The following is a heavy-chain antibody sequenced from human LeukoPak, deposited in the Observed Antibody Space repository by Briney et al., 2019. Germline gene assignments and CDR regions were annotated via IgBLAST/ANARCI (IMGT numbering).Heavy chain of an antibody. D-gene: IGHD4-17*01. V-gene: IGHV4-34*01. Sequence: SETLSLTCAVYGGSFSGYYWSWIRQPPGKGLEWIGEINHSGSTNYSPSLKSRVTISVDTSKNQFSLKLSSVTAADTAVYYCARDHGDYYYYYMDVWGKGTTVTVSS. J-gene: IGHJ6*03. CDR3: ARDHGDYYYYYMDV. CDR2: INHSGST. CDR1: GGSFSGYY.